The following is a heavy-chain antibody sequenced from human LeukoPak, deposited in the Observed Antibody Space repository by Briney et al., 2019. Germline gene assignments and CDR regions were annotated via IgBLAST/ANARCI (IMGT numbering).Heavy chain of an antibody. Sequence: GASVKVSCKASGYTFTSYDINWVRQATGQGLEWMGWMNPNSGNTGYAQKFQGRVTMTRNTSISTAYMELSSLRSEDTAVYYCARVGTLSRYWSSTSCYSRLAYWGQGTLVTVSS. J-gene: IGHJ4*02. D-gene: IGHD2-2*01. V-gene: IGHV1-8*01. CDR3: ARVGTLSRYWSSTSCYSRLAY. CDR2: MNPNSGNT. CDR1: GYTFTSYD.